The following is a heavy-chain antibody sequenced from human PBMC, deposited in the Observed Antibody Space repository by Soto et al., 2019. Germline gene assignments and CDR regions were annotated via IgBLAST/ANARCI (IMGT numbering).Heavy chain of an antibody. CDR1: GGTFSSYA. CDR3: ARDRGDIVVVPAAIGYYYYYGMDV. J-gene: IGHJ6*02. D-gene: IGHD2-2*02. Sequence: SVKVSCKASGGTFSSYAISWVRQAPGQGLEWMGGIIPIFGTANYAQKFQGRVTITADESTSTAYMELSSLRSEDTAVYYCARDRGDIVVVPAAIGYYYYYGMDVWGQGTTVTVFS. V-gene: IGHV1-69*13. CDR2: IIPIFGTA.